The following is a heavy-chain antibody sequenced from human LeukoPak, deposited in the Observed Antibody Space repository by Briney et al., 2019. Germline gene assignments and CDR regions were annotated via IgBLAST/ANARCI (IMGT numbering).Heavy chain of an antibody. CDR2: VYHSGST. CDR3: ARNYGSGSLYFDY. CDR1: GYSISSGYY. Sequence: SETLSLTCAVSGYSISSGYYWGWIRQPPGKGLEWIGSVYHSGSTYYNPSLKSRVTIPVDTSKNQFSLKLSSVTAADTAVYYCARNYGSGSLYFDYWGQGTLVTVSS. V-gene: IGHV4-38-2*01. J-gene: IGHJ4*02. D-gene: IGHD3-10*01.